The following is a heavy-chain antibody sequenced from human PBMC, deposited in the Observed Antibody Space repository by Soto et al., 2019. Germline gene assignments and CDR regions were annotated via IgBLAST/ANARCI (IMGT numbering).Heavy chain of an antibody. V-gene: IGHV3-30*18. Sequence: GGSLRLSCAASGFTFSSYGMHWVRQAPGKGLEWVAVISYDGSNKYYADSVKGRFTISRDNSKNTLYLQMNSLRAEDTAVYYXXKKLYTXXXXXXXXXXYVMDVCGQGTTVTVSS. CDR1: GFTFSSYG. D-gene: IGHD4-4*01. CDR3: XKKLYTXXXXXXXXXXYVMDV. J-gene: IGHJ6*02. CDR2: ISYDGSNK.